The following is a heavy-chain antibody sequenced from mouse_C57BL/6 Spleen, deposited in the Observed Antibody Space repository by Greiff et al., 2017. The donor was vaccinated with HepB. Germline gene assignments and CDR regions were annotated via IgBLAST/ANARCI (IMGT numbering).Heavy chain of an antibody. CDR2: IYPSDSET. CDR3: AREGAYYSNYEYFDV. J-gene: IGHJ1*03. D-gene: IGHD2-5*01. CDR1: GYTFTSYW. V-gene: IGHV1-61*01. Sequence: VQLQQSGAELVRPGSSVKLSCKASGYTFTSYWMDWVKQRPGQGLEWIGNIYPSDSETHYNQKFKDKATLTVDKSSSTAYMQLSSLTSEDSAVYYCAREGAYYSNYEYFDVGGTGTTVTVSS.